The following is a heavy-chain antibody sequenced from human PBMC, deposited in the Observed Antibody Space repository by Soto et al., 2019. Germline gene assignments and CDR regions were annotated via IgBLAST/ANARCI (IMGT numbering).Heavy chain of an antibody. D-gene: IGHD6-6*01. Sequence: PVGSLSLSCAASGFTFSDYYMSWIRPAPGKGLEWVSYISSSSSYTNYADSVKGRFTISRDNAKNSLYLQMNSLRAEDTAVYYCARAAGHSSSAFGYYYGMDVWGQGTTVTVSS. CDR3: ARAAGHSSSAFGYYYGMDV. CDR2: ISSSSSYT. CDR1: GFTFSDYY. V-gene: IGHV3-11*06. J-gene: IGHJ6*02.